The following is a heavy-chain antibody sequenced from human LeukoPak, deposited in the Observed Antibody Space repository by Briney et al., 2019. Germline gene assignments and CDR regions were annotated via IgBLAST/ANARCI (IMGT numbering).Heavy chain of an antibody. CDR2: ISTTRSSI. J-gene: IGHJ4*02. CDR3: ARDYPEDRSRSTCPSPFDY. D-gene: IGHD2-2*01. Sequence: GGSLRLSCAASGFTFSRYDMSWVRQAPGKGLEWISSISTTRSSIYYAASVRGRFTISRDNAQNSVYLQMNSLKAEDAAVYYCARDYPEDRSRSTCPSPFDYWGQGALVTVSS. CDR1: GFTFSRYD. V-gene: IGHV3-21*01.